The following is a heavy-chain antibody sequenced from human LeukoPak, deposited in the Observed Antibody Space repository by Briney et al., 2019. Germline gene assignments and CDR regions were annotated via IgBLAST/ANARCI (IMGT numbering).Heavy chain of an antibody. CDR1: GFTFDDYA. D-gene: IGHD3-22*01. CDR3: ARKMRQSSGYNDAFDI. Sequence: GGSLRLSCAASGFTFDDYAMHWVRQAPGKGLEWVSGISWNSGSIGYADSVKGRFTISRDNAKNSLYLQMNSLRAEDTALYHCARKMRQSSGYNDAFDIWGQGTMVTVSS. J-gene: IGHJ3*02. V-gene: IGHV3-9*01. CDR2: ISWNSGSI.